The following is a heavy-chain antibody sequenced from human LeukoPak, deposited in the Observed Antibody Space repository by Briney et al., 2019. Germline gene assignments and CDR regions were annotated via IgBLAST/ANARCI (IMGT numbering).Heavy chain of an antibody. CDR2: ISSSSSYI. V-gene: IGHV3-21*01. D-gene: IGHD3-22*01. CDR1: GFTFSSYS. J-gene: IGHJ4*02. CDR3: ARRYYDSSGYLYYFDY. Sequence: GGFLRLSCAASGFTFSSYSMNWVRQAPGKGLEWVSSISSSSSYIYYADSVKGRFTISRDNAKNSLYLQMNSLRAEDTAVYYCARRYYDSSGYLYYFDYWGQGTLVTVSS.